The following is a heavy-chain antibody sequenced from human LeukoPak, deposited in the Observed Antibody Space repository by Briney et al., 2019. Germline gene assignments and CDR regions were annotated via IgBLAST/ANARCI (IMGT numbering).Heavy chain of an antibody. D-gene: IGHD3-10*01. Sequence: SQTLSLTCTVSGGSISSGGYYWSWIRQPPGKGLEWIGYIYHSGSTYYNPSLKSRVTISVDRSKNQFSLKLSSVTAADTAVYYCARYPGVYYYYYMDVWGKGTTVTVSS. J-gene: IGHJ6*03. CDR3: ARYPGVYYYYYMDV. CDR2: IYHSGST. CDR1: GGSISSGGYY. V-gene: IGHV4-30-2*01.